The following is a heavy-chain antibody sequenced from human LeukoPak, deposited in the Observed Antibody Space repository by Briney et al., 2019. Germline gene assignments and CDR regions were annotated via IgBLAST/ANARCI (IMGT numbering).Heavy chain of an antibody. CDR3: GRGVYVWGSYRITWFDP. D-gene: IGHD3-16*02. J-gene: IGHJ5*02. CDR2: IYDSGNT. Sequence: PSETLSLTCTVSGGSISNYYWSWIRQPPGKGLEWIGYIYDSGNTNYNPSLKSRATISVDTSKNQFSLKLSSVTAADTAVYYCGRGVYVWGSYRITWFDPWAREPWSPSPQ. V-gene: IGHV4-59*08. CDR1: GGSISNYY.